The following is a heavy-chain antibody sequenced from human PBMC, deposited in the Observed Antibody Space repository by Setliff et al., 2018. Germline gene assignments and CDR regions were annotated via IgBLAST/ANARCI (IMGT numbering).Heavy chain of an antibody. Sequence: ASVKVSCKASGGSISSYAISWVRQAPGQGLEWMGGIIPIFGTANYAQKFQGRVTITTDESTSTAYMELSSLRSEDTAVYYCAKHGAYNDFLTGYNFYYDMDVWGQGTTVTVSS. CDR1: GGSISSYA. J-gene: IGHJ6*02. D-gene: IGHD3-9*01. CDR2: IIPIFGTA. CDR3: AKHGAYNDFLTGYNFYYDMDV. V-gene: IGHV1-69*05.